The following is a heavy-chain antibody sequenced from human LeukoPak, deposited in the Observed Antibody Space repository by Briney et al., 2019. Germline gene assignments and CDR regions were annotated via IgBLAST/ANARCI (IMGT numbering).Heavy chain of an antibody. J-gene: IGHJ4*02. CDR3: ARDRVMVRGVIIIRYYFDY. D-gene: IGHD3-10*01. Sequence: GASVKVSCKASGYTFTSYGISWVRQAPGQGLEWMGWISAYNGNTNYAQKLQGRVTMTTDTSTSTAYMEPRSLRSDDTAVYYCARDRVMVRGVIIIRYYFDYWGQGTLVSVSS. CDR2: ISAYNGNT. CDR1: GYTFTSYG. V-gene: IGHV1-18*01.